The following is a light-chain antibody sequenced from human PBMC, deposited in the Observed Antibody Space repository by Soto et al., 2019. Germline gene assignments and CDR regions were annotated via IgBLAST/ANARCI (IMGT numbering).Light chain of an antibody. V-gene: IGLV2-14*01. J-gene: IGLJ1*01. CDR1: SSDVGGYNY. Sequence: QSALTQPASVSGSPGQSITISCTGNSSDVGGYNYVSWYQQHPGKAPKLMIYEVTYRPSGVSNRVSGSKSGNTASLSISGRQAEDEADYYCSSYTSSSTPYVFGTGTKLTVL. CDR3: SSYTSSSTPYV. CDR2: EVT.